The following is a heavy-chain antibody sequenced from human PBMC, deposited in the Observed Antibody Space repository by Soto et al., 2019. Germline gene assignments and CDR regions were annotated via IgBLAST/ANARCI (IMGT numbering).Heavy chain of an antibody. Sequence: SETLSLTCAVYGGSFSGYYWSWIRQPPGKGLEWIGEINHSGSTNYNPSLKSRVTISVDTSKNQFSLKLSSVTAADTAVYYCARPTMHALDIWGQGTMVTVSS. CDR3: ARPTMHALDI. CDR2: INHSGST. CDR1: GGSFSGYY. V-gene: IGHV4-34*01. J-gene: IGHJ3*02.